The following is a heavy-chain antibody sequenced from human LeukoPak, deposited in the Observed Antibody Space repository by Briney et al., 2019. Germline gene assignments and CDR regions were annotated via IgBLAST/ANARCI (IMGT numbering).Heavy chain of an antibody. J-gene: IGHJ3*02. D-gene: IGHD6-13*01. V-gene: IGHV4-59*12. CDR1: GGSISGYY. CDR3: ARFGSSTWYKGAFDI. CDR2: IHYSGST. Sequence: SETLSLTCTVSGGSISGYYWSWIRQPPGKGPEWIGYIHYSGSTNYNPSLKSRVTISVDTSKNQFSLNLTSVTAADTAVYYCARFGSSTWYKGAFDIWGQGTMVTVAS.